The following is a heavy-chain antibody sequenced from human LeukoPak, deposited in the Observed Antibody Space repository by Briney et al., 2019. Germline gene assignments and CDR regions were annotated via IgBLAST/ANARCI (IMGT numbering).Heavy chain of an antibody. D-gene: IGHD3-10*01. J-gene: IGHJ4*02. CDR2: IYYSGST. Sequence: SETLSPTCTVSGGSISSSSYYWGWIRQPPGKGLEWIGSIYYSGSTYYNPSLKSRVTISVDTSKNQFSLKLSSVTAADTAVYYCASQFATMVPRFDYWGQGTLVTVSS. CDR1: GGSISSSSYY. CDR3: ASQFATMVPRFDY. V-gene: IGHV4-39*01.